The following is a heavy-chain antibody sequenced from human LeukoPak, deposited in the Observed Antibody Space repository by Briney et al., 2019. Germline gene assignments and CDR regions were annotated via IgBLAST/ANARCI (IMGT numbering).Heavy chain of an antibody. CDR2: ISSSTSYI. Sequence: GGSLRLSCAASGFTFSSSSMNWVRQAPGKGLEWVSSISSSTSYIYYADSLKGRFTISRDNAKNSLYLQMNSLRAEDTAVYYCARGELSTGCCFDCWGQGTLVTVSS. CDR1: GFTFSSSS. V-gene: IGHV3-21*01. D-gene: IGHD2-8*02. J-gene: IGHJ4*02. CDR3: ARGELSTGCCFDC.